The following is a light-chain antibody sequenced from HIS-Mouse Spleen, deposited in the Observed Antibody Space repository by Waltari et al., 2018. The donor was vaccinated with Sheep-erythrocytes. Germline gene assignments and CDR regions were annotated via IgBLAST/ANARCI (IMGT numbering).Light chain of an antibody. J-gene: IGLJ3*02. V-gene: IGLV2-8*01. CDR2: EVR. Sequence: QSALTQPPSASGSPGPSVTIPCPGTSSDVGGDSDVSGYQQHPGKAPKRMIYEVRKGPSGVPDRFSGSKAGNTASLTVSGRQAEDEAYYYCSSYAGSNNGVFGGGTKLTVL. CDR1: SSDVGGDSD. CDR3: SSYAGSNNGV.